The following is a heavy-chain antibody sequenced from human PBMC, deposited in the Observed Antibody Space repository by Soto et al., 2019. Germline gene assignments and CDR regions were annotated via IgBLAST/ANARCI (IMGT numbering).Heavy chain of an antibody. J-gene: IGHJ4*02. Sequence: QVQLVESGGGVVQPGRSLRLSCAVSGFTVSTYGMHWVRQAPGKGLEWVAVISRDGGTKYYADSVKGRFTISRDKSRNTLFLEMNSLRGDDMAVYYCTGEGASGYWGQGTLVTVSS. V-gene: IGHV3-30*03. D-gene: IGHD2-8*02. CDR3: TGEGASGY. CDR1: GFTVSTYG. CDR2: ISRDGGTK.